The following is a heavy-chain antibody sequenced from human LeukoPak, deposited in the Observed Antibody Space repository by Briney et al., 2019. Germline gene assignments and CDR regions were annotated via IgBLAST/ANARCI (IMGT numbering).Heavy chain of an antibody. CDR1: GFTVSSNY. CDR3: AKDIGQYSYGSGVDY. Sequence: LAGGSLRLSCAASGFTVSSNYMSWVRQAPGKGLEWVSGISWNSGSIGYADSVKGRFTISRDNAKNSLYLQMNSLRAEDMALYYCAKDIGQYSYGSGVDYWGQGTLVTVSS. D-gene: IGHD5-18*01. CDR2: ISWNSGSI. J-gene: IGHJ4*02. V-gene: IGHV3-9*03.